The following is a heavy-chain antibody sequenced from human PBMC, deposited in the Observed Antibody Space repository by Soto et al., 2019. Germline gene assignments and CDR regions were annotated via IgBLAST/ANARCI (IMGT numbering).Heavy chain of an antibody. J-gene: IGHJ4*02. CDR3: ARVLGYCSSTSCAYHFDY. CDR1: GGSISSYY. D-gene: IGHD2-2*01. CDR2: IYTSGST. V-gene: IGHV4-4*07. Sequence: TLSLTCTVSGGSISSYYWSWIRQPAGKGLEWIGRIYTSGSTNYNPSLKSRVTMSVDTSKNQFSLKLSSVTAADTAVYYCARVLGYCSSTSCAYHFDYWGQGTLVTVSS.